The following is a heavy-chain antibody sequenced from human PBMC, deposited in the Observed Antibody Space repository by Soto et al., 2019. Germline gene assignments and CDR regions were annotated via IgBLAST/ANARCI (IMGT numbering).Heavy chain of an antibody. CDR3: ARDHRLDPGRGGYYYYSMDV. J-gene: IGHJ6*02. Sequence: SETLSLTCTVSGGSISSGNCYWSWIRQPPGKGLEWIGHIYYSGSTYYNPSLKSRAAMSVDTSKNQFSLTLTSVTATDTAVYYCARDHRLDPGRGGYYYYSMDVWGQGTTVTVSS. CDR1: GGSISSGNCY. V-gene: IGHV4-30-4*01. D-gene: IGHD3-10*01. CDR2: IYYSGST.